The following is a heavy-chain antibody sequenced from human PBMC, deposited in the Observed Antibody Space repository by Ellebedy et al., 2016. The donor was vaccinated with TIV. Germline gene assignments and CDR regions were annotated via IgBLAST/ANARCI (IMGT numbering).Heavy chain of an antibody. D-gene: IGHD5-18*01. V-gene: IGHV1-69*13. J-gene: IGHJ4*02. CDR2: VIPVFFTA. CDR3: ARGRTGVDSYGYPLFDY. CDR1: GGTFSSYA. Sequence: SVKVFCKASGGTFSSYAVTWVRQAPGQGLEWMGGVIPVFFTAKYAQKFQGRVTITADESTSTAYMELSSLRPDDTAVYYCARGRTGVDSYGYPLFDYWGQGTLVTVSS.